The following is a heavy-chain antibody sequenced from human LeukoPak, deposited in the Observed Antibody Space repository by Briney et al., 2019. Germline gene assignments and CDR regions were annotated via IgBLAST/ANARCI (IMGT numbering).Heavy chain of an antibody. Sequence: GGSLRLSCAASGFTFTSYWMHWVRQAPGKGLAWVSRINSDGSSTSYADSVKGRFTISRDNAKSTLYLHMNSLRAEDTAVYYCARAGAVAGTGGFYWGQGTLVTVSS. V-gene: IGHV3-74*01. CDR1: GFTFTSYW. CDR3: ARAGAVAGTGGFY. D-gene: IGHD6-19*01. CDR2: INSDGSST. J-gene: IGHJ4*02.